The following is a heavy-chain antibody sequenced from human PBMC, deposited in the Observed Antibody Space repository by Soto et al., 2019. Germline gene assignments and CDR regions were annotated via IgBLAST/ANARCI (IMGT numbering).Heavy chain of an antibody. D-gene: IGHD3-16*01. CDR1: GGSIRSNMYY. CDR2: VHYSGST. CDR3: ARNRRRPPFYTH. Sequence: SETLSLTCSVSGGSIRSNMYYWGWIRQPPGKGLEWIATVHYSGSTYYTPSLKNRVTISADTSNNQFSLRLNSVTAADTAVYYCARNRRRPPFYTHWAQGTLV. J-gene: IGHJ4*02. V-gene: IGHV4-39*01.